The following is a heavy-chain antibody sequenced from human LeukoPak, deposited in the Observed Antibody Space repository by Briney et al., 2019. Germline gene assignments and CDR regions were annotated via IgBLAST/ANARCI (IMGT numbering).Heavy chain of an antibody. CDR2: VYGDDYT. J-gene: IGHJ6*03. CDR3: ARGTSLVPATIYYHYMDV. CDR1: GFTVGSNF. D-gene: IGHD2-2*01. Sequence: PGGSLGPSCAASGFTVGSNFITGFRQARGRGLGLVALVYGDDYTFYDDSVEGRFTVHRDRSKNNVYLRLNSLRPEDTAVYFCARGTSLVPATIYYHYMDVWGTGTTVTVSS. V-gene: IGHV3-53*01.